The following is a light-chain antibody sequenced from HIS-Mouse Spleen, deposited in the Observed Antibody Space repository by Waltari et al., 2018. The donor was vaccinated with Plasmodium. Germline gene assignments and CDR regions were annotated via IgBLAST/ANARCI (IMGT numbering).Light chain of an antibody. Sequence: DIVMTPSPLSLPVTPGEPASIPCRSSQSLLHSNGYNYLDWYLQKPGQSPQLLIYLGSNRASGVPDRFSGSGSGTDFTLKISRVEAEDVGVYYCMQALQTPRYTFGQGTKLEIK. V-gene: IGKV2-28*01. CDR1: QSLLHSNGYNY. CDR3: MQALQTPRYT. CDR2: LGS. J-gene: IGKJ2*01.